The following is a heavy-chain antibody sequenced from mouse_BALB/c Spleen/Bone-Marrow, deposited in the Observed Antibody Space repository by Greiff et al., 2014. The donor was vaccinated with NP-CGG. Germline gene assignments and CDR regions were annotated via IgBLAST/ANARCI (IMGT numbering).Heavy chain of an antibody. CDR3: ARRGGLQYWYFDV. CDR2: IQYSGYN. D-gene: IGHD2-13*01. Sequence: GPDLVKPFQSLSLTCTVPGYSINSGYNWELIRQFSGNKMEWMGYIQYSGYNNYKPSLKSRISITRDTSKNQFFLQLNSVTTEDTATYYCARRGGLQYWYFDVWGAGTTVTVSS. CDR1: GYSINSGYN. J-gene: IGHJ1*01. V-gene: IGHV3-1*02.